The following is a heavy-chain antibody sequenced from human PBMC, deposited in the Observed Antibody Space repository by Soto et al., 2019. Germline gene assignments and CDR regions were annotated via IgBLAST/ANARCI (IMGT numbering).Heavy chain of an antibody. V-gene: IGHV1-18*04. CDR1: GYKFSDFG. CDR2: ISGKNGNT. Sequence: ASVKVSCKASGYKFSDFGITWVRQAPGQGLEWMGWISGKNGNTNYAQKVQGRVTLTADTSTGTAYMEMRALTSDDTGIYYCARSDYYEDTGTFDIWGQGTTLTVSS. CDR3: ARSDYYEDTGTFDI. J-gene: IGHJ4*02. D-gene: IGHD4-17*01.